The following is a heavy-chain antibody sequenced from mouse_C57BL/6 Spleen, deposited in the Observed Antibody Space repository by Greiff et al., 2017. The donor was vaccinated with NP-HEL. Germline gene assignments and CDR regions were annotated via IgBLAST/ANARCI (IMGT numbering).Heavy chain of an antibody. Sequence: EVQRVESGGGLVKPGGSLKLSCAASGFTFSDYGMHWVRQAPEKGLEWVAYISSGSSTIYYADTVKGRFTISRDNAKNTLFLQMTSLVSEDTAMYYCARQDTRGAMDYWGQGTSVTVSS. CDR1: GFTFSDYG. CDR3: ARQDTRGAMDY. V-gene: IGHV5-17*01. CDR2: ISSGSSTI. J-gene: IGHJ4*01. D-gene: IGHD2-14*01.